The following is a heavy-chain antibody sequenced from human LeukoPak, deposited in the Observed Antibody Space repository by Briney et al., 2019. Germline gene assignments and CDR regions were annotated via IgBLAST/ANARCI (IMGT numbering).Heavy chain of an antibody. J-gene: IGHJ3*02. D-gene: IGHD5-18*01. Sequence: GASVKVSCKASGYTFTGYYMHWVRQAPGQGLEWMEWINPNSGGTNYAQKFQGRVTMTRDTSISTAYMELSRLRSVDTAVYYCARVCGYHAFDIWGQGTMVTVSS. CDR3: ARVCGYHAFDI. CDR2: INPNSGGT. V-gene: IGHV1-2*02. CDR1: GYTFTGYY.